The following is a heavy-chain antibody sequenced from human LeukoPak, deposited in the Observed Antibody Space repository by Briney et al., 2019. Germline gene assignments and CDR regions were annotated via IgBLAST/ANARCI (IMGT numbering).Heavy chain of an antibody. CDR3: AREKLGGTYYDFWSGSQGYYYGMDV. V-gene: IGHV3-7*01. D-gene: IGHD3-3*01. CDR1: GFTFSSYG. CDR2: IKQDGSEK. J-gene: IGHJ6*02. Sequence: PGRSLRLSCAASGFTFSSYGMHWVRQAPGKGLEWVANIKQDGSEKYYVDSVKGRFTISRDNAKNSLYLQMNSPRAEDTAVYYCAREKLGGTYYDFWSGSQGYYYGMDVWGQGTTVTVSS.